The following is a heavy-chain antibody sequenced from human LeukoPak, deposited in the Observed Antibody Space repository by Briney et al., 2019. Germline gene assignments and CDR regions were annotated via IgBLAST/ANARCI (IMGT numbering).Heavy chain of an antibody. CDR2: INPNSGNT. CDR3: ARAVSYYDFWSGYYRSDWFDP. V-gene: IGHV1-8*02. D-gene: IGHD3-3*01. Sequence: ASVKVSCKASGYTFTGYYMHWVRQAPGQGLEWMGWINPNSGNTGYAQKFQGRVTMTRNTSISTAYMELSSLRSEDTAVYYCARAVSYYDFWSGYYRSDWFDPWGQGTLVTVSS. CDR1: GYTFTGYY. J-gene: IGHJ5*02.